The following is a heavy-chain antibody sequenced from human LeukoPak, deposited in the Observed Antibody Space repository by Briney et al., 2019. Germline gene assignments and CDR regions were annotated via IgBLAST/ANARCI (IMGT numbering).Heavy chain of an antibody. J-gene: IGHJ4*02. CDR1: GFTFDDYG. CDR2: INWNGGST. Sequence: GGSLRLSCAASGFTFDDYGMSWVRHAPGKGLEWVSGINWNGGSTVYADSVKGRFTTSRDNAKNSLYLQMNSLRAEDTALYYCARAAGSSSTEYYFDYWGQGTLVTVSS. V-gene: IGHV3-20*04. CDR3: ARAAGSSSTEYYFDY. D-gene: IGHD6-6*01.